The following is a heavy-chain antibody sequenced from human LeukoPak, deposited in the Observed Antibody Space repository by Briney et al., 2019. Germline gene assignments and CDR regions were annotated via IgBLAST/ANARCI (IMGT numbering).Heavy chain of an antibody. Sequence: GGSLRLSCAASGFTFSSYSMNWVRQAPGKGLEWVSYISSSSSTIYYADSVKGRFTTSRDNARNSLYLQMNSLRAEDTAVYYCARDCKGYCSSTSCSRPYYYYGMDVWGQGTTVTVSS. V-gene: IGHV3-48*01. CDR2: ISSSSSTI. CDR1: GFTFSSYS. D-gene: IGHD2-2*01. CDR3: ARDCKGYCSSTSCSRPYYYYGMDV. J-gene: IGHJ6*02.